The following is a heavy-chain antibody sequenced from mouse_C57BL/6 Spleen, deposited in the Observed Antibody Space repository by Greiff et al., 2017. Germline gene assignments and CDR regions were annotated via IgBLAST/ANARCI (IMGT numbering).Heavy chain of an antibody. CDR2: IYPGDGDT. D-gene: IGHD1-1*01. J-gene: IGHJ2*01. CDR3: ARPYAVYGSSYGCDY. V-gene: IGHV1-80*01. Sequence: VKLQQSGAELVKPGASVKISCKASGYAFSSYWMNWVKQRPGKGLEWIGQIYPGDGDTNYNGKFKGKATLTADKSSSTAYMQLSSLTSEVSAVYFCARPYAVYGSSYGCDYWGQGTTLTVSS. CDR1: GYAFSSYW.